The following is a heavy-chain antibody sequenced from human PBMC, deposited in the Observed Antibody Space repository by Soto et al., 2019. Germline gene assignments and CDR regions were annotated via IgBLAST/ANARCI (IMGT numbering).Heavy chain of an antibody. J-gene: IGHJ3*02. V-gene: IGHV3-30*18. CDR1: GFPFSSYG. CDR2: ISYDGSNK. Sequence: GGSLRLSCAASGFPFSSYGMHWVRQAPGKGLEWVAVISYDGSNKYYADSVKGRFTISRDNSKNTLYLQMNSLRAEDTAVYYCAKDWPRRQLRFSSAFDIWGQGTMVTVSS. D-gene: IGHD3-3*01. CDR3: AKDWPRRQLRFSSAFDI.